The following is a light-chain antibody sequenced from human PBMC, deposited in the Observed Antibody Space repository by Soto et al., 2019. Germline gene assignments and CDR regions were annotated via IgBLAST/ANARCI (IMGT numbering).Light chain of an antibody. CDR3: QQSYSTPFT. J-gene: IGKJ3*01. CDR1: QTISNY. Sequence: DFPMTQSPSSLSASVGDRVSITCRSSQTISNYLNWYQQKPGRAPKLLIYAASSLQSGVPSRFSGSGSGTDFTLTISSLQPEDFATYFCQQSYSTPFTFGPGIKVDIK. CDR2: AAS. V-gene: IGKV1-39*01.